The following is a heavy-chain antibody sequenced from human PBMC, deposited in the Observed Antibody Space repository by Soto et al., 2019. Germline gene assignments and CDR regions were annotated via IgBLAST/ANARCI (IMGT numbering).Heavy chain of an antibody. Sequence: SETLSLTCTVSGGSISSGDYYWSWIRQPPGKGLEWIGYIYYSGSTYFNPSLKSRVTISVDTSKNQFSLKLSSVTAADTAVYYCARDKAAADPYYYGMDVWGQGTTVTVSS. CDR2: IYYSGST. CDR3: ARDKAAADPYYYGMDV. J-gene: IGHJ6*02. V-gene: IGHV4-30-4*01. D-gene: IGHD6-13*01. CDR1: GGSISSGDYY.